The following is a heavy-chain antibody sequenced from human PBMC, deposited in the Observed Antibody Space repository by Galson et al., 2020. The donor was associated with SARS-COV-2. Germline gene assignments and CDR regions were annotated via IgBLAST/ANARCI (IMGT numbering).Heavy chain of an antibody. J-gene: IGHJ4*02. CDR1: AFTFSDYY. V-gene: IGHV3-11*01. CDR2: SSSSGTTI. Sequence: GGSLRLSCAASAFTFSDYYMAWIRQAPGKGLEWISYSSSSGTTIDYADSVKGRFTISRDNSRDSLFLQMNSLGADDTAVYYCARGDFWSGYYFDLWGQGTLVTVSS. D-gene: IGHD3-3*01. CDR3: ARGDFWSGYYFDL.